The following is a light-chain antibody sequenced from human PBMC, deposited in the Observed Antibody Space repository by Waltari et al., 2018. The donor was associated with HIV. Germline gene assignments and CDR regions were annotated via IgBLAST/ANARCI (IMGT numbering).Light chain of an antibody. CDR3: VLYMGSGIWV. CDR2: STN. V-gene: IGLV8-61*01. J-gene: IGLJ3*02. CDR1: SGSVSTSYY. Sequence: QTVVTQEPSFSVSPGGTVTLTCGLSSGSVSTSYYPSWYQQTPGQAPRTLICSTNTRSSGFPDRFSGSILGNKAALTITGAQADDESDYYCVLYMGSGIWVFGGGTKLTVL.